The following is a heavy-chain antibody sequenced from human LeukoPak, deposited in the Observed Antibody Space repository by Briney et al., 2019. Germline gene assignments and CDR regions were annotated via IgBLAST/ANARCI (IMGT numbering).Heavy chain of an antibody. D-gene: IGHD3-3*01. Sequence: SETLSLTCTVSGYSISSGYYWGWIRRPPGKALEWIGTISHSGTTYYNPSLKSRVTISVDTSKNHFSLKLTSVTAADTAVYYCALTYYDFWSGYSHDAFDIWGQGTMVTVSS. CDR2: ISHSGTT. CDR3: ALTYYDFWSGYSHDAFDI. J-gene: IGHJ3*02. V-gene: IGHV4-38-2*02. CDR1: GYSISSGYY.